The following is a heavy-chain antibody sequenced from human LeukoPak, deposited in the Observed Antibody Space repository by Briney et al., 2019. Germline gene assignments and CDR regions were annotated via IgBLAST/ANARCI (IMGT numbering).Heavy chain of an antibody. CDR1: GGSISSGDYY. Sequence: SETLSLTCTVSGGSISSGDYYWSWIRQPPGKGLEWIGYIYYSGSSYYNPSLKSRVTISLDTSKNQFSLKLSSVTAADTAVYYCARERYGGKRGFDYWGQGTLVTVSS. CDR2: IYYSGSS. V-gene: IGHV4-30-4*01. J-gene: IGHJ4*02. D-gene: IGHD4-23*01. CDR3: ARERYGGKRGFDY.